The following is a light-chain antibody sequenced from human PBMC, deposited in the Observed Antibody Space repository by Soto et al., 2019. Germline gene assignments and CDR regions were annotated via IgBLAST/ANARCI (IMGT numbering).Light chain of an antibody. CDR1: SSDVGSYNL. J-gene: IGLJ2*01. V-gene: IGLV2-23*03. Sequence: SALTQPASVSGSPGQSITISCTGTSSDVGSYNLVSWYQQHPGKAPKVMIYEGSKRPSGVSNRFSGSKSGNTASLTISGLQAEDEADYYCCSYAGSSTFVVFGGGTKLTVL. CDR3: CSYAGSSTFVV. CDR2: EGS.